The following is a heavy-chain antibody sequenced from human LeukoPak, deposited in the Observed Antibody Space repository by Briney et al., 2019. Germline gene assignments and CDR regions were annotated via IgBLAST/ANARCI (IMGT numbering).Heavy chain of an antibody. Sequence: PGGSLRLSCAASGFTFSSYAMSWVRQAPGKGLEWVANIKQDGSEKYYVDSVKGRFTISRDNAKNSLYLQMNSLGAEDTAVYYCARTTSSSSRFFDYWGQGTLVTVSS. CDR3: ARTTSSSSRFFDY. J-gene: IGHJ4*02. CDR1: GFTFSSYA. D-gene: IGHD6-6*01. V-gene: IGHV3-7*01. CDR2: IKQDGSEK.